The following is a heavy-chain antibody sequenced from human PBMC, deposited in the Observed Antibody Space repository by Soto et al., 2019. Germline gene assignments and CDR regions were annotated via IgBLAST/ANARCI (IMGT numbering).Heavy chain of an antibody. CDR2: IYVSGIL. CDR1: GASISSYY. J-gene: IGHJ4*02. CDR3: VKDSKYSSGWD. Sequence: AETLSLTCSVSGASISSYYWSWIRQPAGKGLEWIGRIYVSGILNYNPSLKSRVTMSGDTSKNQFSLKLSSVTAADTAVYFCVKDSKYSSGWDWGQGALVTVS. V-gene: IGHV4-4*07. D-gene: IGHD6-19*01.